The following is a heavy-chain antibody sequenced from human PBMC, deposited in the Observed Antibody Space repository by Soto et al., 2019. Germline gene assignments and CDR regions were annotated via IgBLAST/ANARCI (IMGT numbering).Heavy chain of an antibody. V-gene: IGHV4-59*01. CDR1: GGSISSYY. CDR2: LYYSGIT. D-gene: IGHD3-3*01. CDR3: ARGSSYYDFWSGYSSYGMDV. Sequence: SETLSLTCTVSGGSISSYYWSWIRQPPGKGLEWIGYLYYSGITNYNPSLKSRVSTSLDPSKNQFSLKLTSVTAADTAVYYCARGSSYYDFWSGYSSYGMDVWGQGTTVTVSS. J-gene: IGHJ6*02.